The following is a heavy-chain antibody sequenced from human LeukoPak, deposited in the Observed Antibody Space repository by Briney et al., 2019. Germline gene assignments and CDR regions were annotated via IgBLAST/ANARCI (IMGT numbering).Heavy chain of an antibody. V-gene: IGHV1-2*02. Sequence: ASVKVSCKASGYTFTGYYIHWVRQAPGQGLEWMGWTNPNSGDTKYAQKFQGRVTMTRDMSISTAYMELSRLRSDDTAIYYCANNWAGDSGYWGQGTLVTVSS. CDR3: ANNWAGDSGY. CDR2: TNPNSGDT. D-gene: IGHD4-17*01. J-gene: IGHJ4*02. CDR1: GYTFTGYY.